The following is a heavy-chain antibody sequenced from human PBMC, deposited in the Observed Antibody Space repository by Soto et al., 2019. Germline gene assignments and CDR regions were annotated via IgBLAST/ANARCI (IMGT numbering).Heavy chain of an antibody. CDR1: GGSISSYY. Sequence: SETLSLTCTVSGGSISSYYWSWIRQPPGKGLEWIGYIYYSGSTNYNPSLKSRVTISVDTSKNQFSLKLSSVTAGDTAVYYCAGGPGVSCRWSGSYVGSSSPPDYWGQGILVTVS. V-gene: IGHV4-59*12. J-gene: IGHJ4*02. CDR2: IYYSGST. CDR3: AGGPGVSCRWSGSYVGSSSPPDY. D-gene: IGHD6-6*01.